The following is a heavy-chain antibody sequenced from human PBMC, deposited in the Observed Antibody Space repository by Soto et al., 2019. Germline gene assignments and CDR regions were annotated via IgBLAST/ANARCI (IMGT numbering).Heavy chain of an antibody. CDR2: IYYSGST. J-gene: IGHJ5*02. V-gene: IGHV4-39*01. D-gene: IGHD3-16*02. Sequence: SETLSLTCTVSGGSISSSSYYWGWIRQPPGKGLEWIGSIYYSGSTHYNPSLKSRVTISVDTSKNQFALKLSSVTAADTAVYYCARQVVTHGWFDPWGQGTLVTVSS. CDR3: ARQVVTHGWFDP. CDR1: GGSISSSSYY.